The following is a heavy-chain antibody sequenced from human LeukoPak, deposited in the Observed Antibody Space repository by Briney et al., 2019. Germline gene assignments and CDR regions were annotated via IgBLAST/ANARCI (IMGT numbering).Heavy chain of an antibody. Sequence: SETLSLTCTVSGGSISSSSYYWGWIRHPPGKGLEWIGSIYYSGSTYYNPSLKSRVTISVDTSKNQFSLKLSSVTAADTAVYYCARTKYSSRPFDYWGQGTLVTVSS. CDR2: IYYSGST. V-gene: IGHV4-39*01. CDR1: GGSISSSSYY. CDR3: ARTKYSSRPFDY. D-gene: IGHD6-13*01. J-gene: IGHJ4*02.